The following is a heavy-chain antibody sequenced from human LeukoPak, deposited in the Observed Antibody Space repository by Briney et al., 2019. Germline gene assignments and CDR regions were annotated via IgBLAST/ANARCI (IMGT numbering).Heavy chain of an antibody. V-gene: IGHV1-69*05. CDR2: IIPIFGTA. CDR3: AAPLGYCSSTSCYTDYYYMDV. Sequence: SVKVSCKASGGTFSSYAISWVRQAPGQGLEWMGGIIPIFGTANYAQKFQGRVTITTDESTSTAYMELSSLRSEDTAVYYCAAPLGYCSSTSCYTDYYYMDVWGKGTTVTVSS. CDR1: GGTFSSYA. J-gene: IGHJ6*03. D-gene: IGHD2-2*02.